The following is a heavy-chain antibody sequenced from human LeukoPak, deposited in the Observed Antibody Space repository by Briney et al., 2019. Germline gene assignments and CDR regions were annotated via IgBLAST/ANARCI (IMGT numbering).Heavy chain of an antibody. Sequence: SETLSLTCTVSGGSISSSSYCWGWIRQPPGKGLEWIGSIYYSGSTYYNPSLKSRVTISVDTSKNQFSLKLSSVTAADTAVYYCARQVYDFWSGYSGHDWGQGTLVTVSS. CDR2: IYYSGST. D-gene: IGHD3-3*01. CDR1: GGSISSSSYC. V-gene: IGHV4-39*01. CDR3: ARQVYDFWSGYSGHD. J-gene: IGHJ4*02.